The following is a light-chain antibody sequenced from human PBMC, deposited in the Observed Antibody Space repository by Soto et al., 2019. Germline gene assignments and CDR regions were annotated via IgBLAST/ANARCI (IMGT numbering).Light chain of an antibody. CDR2: GAS. J-gene: IGKJ2*01. CDR1: QSVSNSF. V-gene: IGKV3-20*01. CDR3: QQYGNSPTT. Sequence: EIVLTQSPGTLCLSPGERATLSCRASQSVSNSFLAWYQQKPGQAPRLLIYGASFRATGIPDRFSGSGSGTDFTLTISRLEPEDFAVYYCQQYGNSPTTFGQGTKLEIQ.